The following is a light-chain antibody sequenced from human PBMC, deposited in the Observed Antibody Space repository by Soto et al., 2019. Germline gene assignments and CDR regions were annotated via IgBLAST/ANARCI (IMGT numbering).Light chain of an antibody. CDR1: ESVSSY. Sequence: VVLTQSKATLSFSPGERATLSYRPIESVSSYLAGYQQGPGQAPRLLIYGASNRATGIPARFSGSGSGTDFTLTISSLEPEDFALYYCQQRSNWPLTFGGGTKVDIK. CDR2: GAS. CDR3: QQRSNWPLT. V-gene: IGKV3-11*01. J-gene: IGKJ4*01.